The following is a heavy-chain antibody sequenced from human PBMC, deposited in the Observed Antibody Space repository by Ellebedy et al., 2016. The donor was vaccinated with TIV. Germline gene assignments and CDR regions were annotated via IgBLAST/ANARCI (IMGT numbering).Heavy chain of an antibody. V-gene: IGHV1-2*02. CDR2: INPNSGGT. CDR1: GYTFTGYY. D-gene: IGHD6-6*01. CDR3: ARDRRVAARPPPPCLGY. Sequence: ASVKVSXKASGYTFTGYYMHWVRQAPGQGLEWMGWINPNSGGTNYAQKFQGRVTMTRDTSISTAYMELSRLRSDDTAVYYCARDRRVAARPPPPCLGYWGQGTLVTVSS. J-gene: IGHJ4*02.